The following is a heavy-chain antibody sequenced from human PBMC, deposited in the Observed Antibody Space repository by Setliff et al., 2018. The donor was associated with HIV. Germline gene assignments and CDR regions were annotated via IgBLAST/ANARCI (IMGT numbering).Heavy chain of an antibody. V-gene: IGHV4-61*09. Sequence: TSETLSLTCTVSGGSITSGSDYWSWIRQPAGEGLEWIGHIHVSGTTNYNPSLKSRVTISIDTSKHQFSLKLTSVTAADTALYYCARDMMRWLVMVPGATRGYFDAWGQGALVTVSS. J-gene: IGHJ4*02. D-gene: IGHD3-16*01. CDR1: GGSITSGSDY. CDR2: IHVSGTT. CDR3: ARDMMRWLVMVPGATRGYFDA.